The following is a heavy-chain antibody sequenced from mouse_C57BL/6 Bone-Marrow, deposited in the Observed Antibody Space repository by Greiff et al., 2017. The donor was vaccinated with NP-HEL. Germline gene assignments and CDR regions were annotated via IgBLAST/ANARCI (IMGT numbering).Heavy chain of an antibody. CDR3: ARRRYWYFDV. CDR1: GFTFSDYG. V-gene: IGHV5-17*01. J-gene: IGHJ1*03. Sequence: EVQVVESGGGLVKPGGSLKLSCAASGFTFSDYGMHWVRQAPEKGLEWVAYISSGSSTIYYADTVKGRFTISIDNAKNTLFLQMTSLRSEDTAMYYCARRRYWYFDVWGTGTTVTVSS. CDR2: ISSGSSTI.